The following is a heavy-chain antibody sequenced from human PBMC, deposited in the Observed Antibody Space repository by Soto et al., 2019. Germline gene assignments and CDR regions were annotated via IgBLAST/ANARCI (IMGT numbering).Heavy chain of an antibody. CDR2: TSYDGSNK. CDR1: GFSFDTYP. V-gene: IGHV3-30-3*01. Sequence: QVQLVESGGGVVQPGRSPRLSCAASGFSFDTYPMHWVRQAPGKGLEWVAVTSYDGSNKDYADSVKGRITISRDNSKNMVYLQMNSLRVDDTAVYYCARDPTAFGSIAVAGSGFDIWGQGTRVTVSA. J-gene: IGHJ3*02. CDR3: ARDPTAFGSIAVAGSGFDI. D-gene: IGHD6-19*01.